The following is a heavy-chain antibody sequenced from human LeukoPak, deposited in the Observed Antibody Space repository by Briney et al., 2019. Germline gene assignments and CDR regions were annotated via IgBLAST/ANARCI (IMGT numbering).Heavy chain of an antibody. J-gene: IGHJ4*02. CDR2: MSYSGSS. D-gene: IGHD3-10*01. CDR1: GGSISSYTYY. Sequence: SEALSLTCTVSGGSISSYTYYWCWIRQPPGKGLEWIGSMSYSGSSYYNPSLKSRVTISLDTSKNQFSLTLTSVTAADTAVYYCARSSNYGSGLGILDWGQGTLVIVSS. CDR3: ARSSNYGSGLGILD. V-gene: IGHV4-39*01.